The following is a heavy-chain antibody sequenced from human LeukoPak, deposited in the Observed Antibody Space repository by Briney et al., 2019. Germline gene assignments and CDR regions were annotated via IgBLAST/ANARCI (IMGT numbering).Heavy chain of an antibody. CDR3: ARVRGSWCLDC. CDR1: GFTFSNYW. Sequence: GESLRLSCVASGFTFSNYWMSWVRQAPGKGLEWVANIKQDGSEKYYVDSVKGRFTISRDNAKNSLYLQMNSLRADDTAVYYCARVRGSWCLDCWGQGTLVTVSS. V-gene: IGHV3-7*01. D-gene: IGHD6-13*01. J-gene: IGHJ4*02. CDR2: IKQDGSEK.